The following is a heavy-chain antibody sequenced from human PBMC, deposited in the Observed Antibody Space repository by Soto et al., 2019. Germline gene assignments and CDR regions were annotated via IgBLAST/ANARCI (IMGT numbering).Heavy chain of an antibody. V-gene: IGHV1-8*01. D-gene: IGHD1-26*01. CDR3: AGEKVGTTGIDF. CDR2: MNANSGNT. J-gene: IGHJ4*02. Sequence: QAQLVQSGAEVKKPGASVKVSCKASGYTFTGYDINWVRQATGQGLEWMGWMNANSGNTGYAQNFQGRVTRTRDNSITTAYMELTSLRDDDSAVYYCAGEKVGTTGIDFWGQGTLVTVSS. CDR1: GYTFTGYD.